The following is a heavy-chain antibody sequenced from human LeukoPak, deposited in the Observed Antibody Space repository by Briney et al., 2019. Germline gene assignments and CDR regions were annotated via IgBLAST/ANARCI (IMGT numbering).Heavy chain of an antibody. CDR1: GGSISSYY. V-gene: IGHV4-4*07. CDR3: ARHSSGSYDNWFDP. Sequence: KPSETLSLTCTVSGGSISSYYWSWIRQPAGKGLEWIGRIYTSGSTNYNPSLKSRVTISVDTSKNQFSLKLSSVTAADTAVYYCARHSSGSYDNWFDPWGQGTLVTVSS. CDR2: IYTSGST. J-gene: IGHJ5*02. D-gene: IGHD1-26*01.